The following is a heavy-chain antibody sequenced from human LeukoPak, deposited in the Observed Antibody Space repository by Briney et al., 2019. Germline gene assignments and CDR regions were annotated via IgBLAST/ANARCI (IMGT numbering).Heavy chain of an antibody. D-gene: IGHD6-19*01. CDR2: INHSGST. J-gene: IGHJ4*02. CDR3: ARGRIAVAFDY. Sequence: SETLSLTCAVYGGSFSGYYWSWIRQPPGKGLEWIGEINHSGSTNYNPSLKSRVTISVDTSKNQFSLKLSSVTAAGTAVYYCARGRIAVAFDYWGQGALVTVSS. CDR1: GGSFSGYY. V-gene: IGHV4-34*01.